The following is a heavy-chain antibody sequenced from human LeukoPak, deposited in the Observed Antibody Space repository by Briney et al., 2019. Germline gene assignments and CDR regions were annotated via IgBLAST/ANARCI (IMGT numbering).Heavy chain of an antibody. J-gene: IGHJ4*02. CDR1: GGSISSSNW. V-gene: IGHV4-4*02. Sequence: SETLSLTCAVSGGSISSSNWWSWVRQPPGKGLEWIGETYHSGSTNYNPSLKSRVTMSVDKSKNQFSLKLRSVTAADTAVYFCARGEDFERYYLAYWGQGTLVTVSS. CDR2: TYHSGST. CDR3: ARGEDFERYYLAY. D-gene: IGHD3-9*01.